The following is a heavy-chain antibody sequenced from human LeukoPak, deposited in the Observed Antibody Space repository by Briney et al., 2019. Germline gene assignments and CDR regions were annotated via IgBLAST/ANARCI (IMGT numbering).Heavy chain of an antibody. J-gene: IGHJ4*02. CDR1: GFTFSDYY. D-gene: IGHD2-15*01. V-gene: IGHV3-11*01. Sequence: GGSLRLPRAASGFTFSDYYMSWIRQAPGKGLEWVSYISSSGSTIYYADSVKGRFTISRDNAKNSLYLQMNSLRAEDTAVYYCARGPYCSGGSCPAFDYWGQGTLVTVSS. CDR2: ISSSGSTI. CDR3: ARGPYCSGGSCPAFDY.